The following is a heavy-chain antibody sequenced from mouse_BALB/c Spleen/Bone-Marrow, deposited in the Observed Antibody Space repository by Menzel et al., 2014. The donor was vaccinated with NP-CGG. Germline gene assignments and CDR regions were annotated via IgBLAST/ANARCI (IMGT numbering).Heavy chain of an antibody. J-gene: IGHJ4*01. CDR1: GYAFSSHW. Sequence: VQGVESGAELVRPGSSVEISCKASGYAFSSHWMSWVKQRPGQGLEWIGQIYPGDGDTNYNGKFKGKATLTADKSSSTAYMQLSSLTSEDSAVYFCARWLPAMDYWGQGTSVTVSS. CDR2: IYPGDGDT. D-gene: IGHD2-2*01. CDR3: ARWLPAMDY. V-gene: IGHV1-80*01.